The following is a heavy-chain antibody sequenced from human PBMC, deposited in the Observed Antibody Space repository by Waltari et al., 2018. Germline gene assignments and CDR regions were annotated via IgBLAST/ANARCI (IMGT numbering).Heavy chain of an antibody. CDR1: GSSFSDHY. Sequence: QVQLVQSGAEVMKPGASVKGPCTTSGSSFSDHYLPWVRQAPGQGLDWMGWIKPDSGVTYYAQEFQGRVTLTGDMSISTVYMDFSSLTSDDTAIYYCVRDFDWGPDYWGQGTLVTVSS. CDR2: IKPDSGVT. D-gene: IGHD3-9*01. CDR3: VRDFDWGPDY. J-gene: IGHJ4*02. V-gene: IGHV1-2*02.